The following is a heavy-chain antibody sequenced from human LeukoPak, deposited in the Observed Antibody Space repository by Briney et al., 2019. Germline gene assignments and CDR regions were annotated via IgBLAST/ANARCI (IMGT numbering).Heavy chain of an antibody. V-gene: IGHV3-48*03. CDR2: ISSSGSSI. J-gene: IGHJ3*02. CDR3: ARDSHKFDSSGYYPDAFDI. Sequence: PGGSLRLSCAASGLXFSSYEMNWVRQAPGKGREWVSYISSSGSSIYYADSVKGRFTISRDNAKKSLYLQMHSLRAEDTAVYYCARDSHKFDSSGYYPDAFDIWGQGTMVTVSS. D-gene: IGHD3-22*01. CDR1: GLXFSSYE.